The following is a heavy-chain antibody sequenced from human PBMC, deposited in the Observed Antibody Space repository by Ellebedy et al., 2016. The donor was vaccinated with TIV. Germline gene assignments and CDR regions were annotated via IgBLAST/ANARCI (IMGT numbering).Heavy chain of an antibody. CDR2: IYNDGSST. J-gene: IGHJ4*02. CDR3: VREGSYDYGDY. V-gene: IGHV3-74*01. D-gene: IGHD3-16*01. Sequence: GESLKISCAASGLTFRSYTMHWVRPAPGKGLVWVSRIYNDGSSTSYADSVEGRFTISRDNPKNTVYLQMNSLRVEDTAVNYCVREGSYDYGDYWGQGTVVTVSS. CDR1: GLTFRSYT.